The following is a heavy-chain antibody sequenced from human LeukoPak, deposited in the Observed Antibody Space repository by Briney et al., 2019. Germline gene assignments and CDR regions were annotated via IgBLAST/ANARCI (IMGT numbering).Heavy chain of an antibody. Sequence: SETLSLTCAVYGGSFSGYYWIWIRQPPGKGLEWIGYIYYSGSTNYNPSLKSRVTISVDTSKNQFSLRLSSVTAADTAVYYCARGFYDTGDAFDIWGQGTMVTVSS. CDR1: GGSFSGYY. J-gene: IGHJ3*02. D-gene: IGHD3-22*01. V-gene: IGHV4-59*01. CDR2: IYYSGST. CDR3: ARGFYDTGDAFDI.